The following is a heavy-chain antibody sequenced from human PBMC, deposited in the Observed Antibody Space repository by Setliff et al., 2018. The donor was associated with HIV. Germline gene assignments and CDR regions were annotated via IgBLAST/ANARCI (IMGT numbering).Heavy chain of an antibody. J-gene: IGHJ3*02. CDR3: ARRGGAIGYDRTRRPSFNAFDI. CDR2: INHSGST. V-gene: IGHV4-34*01. D-gene: IGHD3-22*01. CDR1: GGSFSGYY. Sequence: SQTLSLTCAVYGGSFSGYYWSWIRQPPGKGLEWIGEINHSGSTNYNPSLKSRVTISVDTSKNQFSLKLSSVTAADTAVYYCARRGGAIGYDRTRRPSFNAFDIWGQGTMVTVSS.